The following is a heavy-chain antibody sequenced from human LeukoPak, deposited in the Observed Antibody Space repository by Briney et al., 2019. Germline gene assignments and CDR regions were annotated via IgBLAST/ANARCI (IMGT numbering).Heavy chain of an antibody. J-gene: IGHJ6*02. Sequence: GGSLRLSCAASGFIFRSHTMNWVRQGPGKGLEWVSYISSTSGTVYYADSVKGRFTISRDNAKNSLYLQMNSLRDEDTAVYYCARDYYGMDVWGQGTTVTVSS. CDR2: ISSTSGTV. CDR3: ARDYYGMDV. CDR1: GFIFRSHT. V-gene: IGHV3-48*02.